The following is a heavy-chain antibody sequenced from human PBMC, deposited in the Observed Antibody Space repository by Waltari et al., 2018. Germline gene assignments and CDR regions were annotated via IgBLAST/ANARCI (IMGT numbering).Heavy chain of an antibody. CDR1: GGSISSYY. CDR2: IYYSGST. D-gene: IGHD3-22*01. Sequence: QVQLQESGPGLVKPSETLSLTCTVSGGSISSYYWSWIRQPPGKGLEWLGYIYYSGSTNYTPPLKSRVTISVDTSKSQCSLKLSSVTAADTAVYYCARVVDSSFDHTRVRFDPWGQGTLVTVSS. J-gene: IGHJ5*02. V-gene: IGHV4-59*01. CDR3: ARVVDSSFDHTRVRFDP.